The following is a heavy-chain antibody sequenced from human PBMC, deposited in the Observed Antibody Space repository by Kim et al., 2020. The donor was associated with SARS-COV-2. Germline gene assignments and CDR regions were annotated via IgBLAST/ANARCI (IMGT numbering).Heavy chain of an antibody. D-gene: IGHD3-16*01. CDR1: GFTVSSYA. J-gene: IGHJ4*02. V-gene: IGHV3-23*01. Sequence: GGSLRLSCAASGFTVSSYAMSWVRQAPGKGLEWVSAISGGGGATYYADSVKGRSTHSRDTSKKALYLQMNSLRADGTAVYYCVKDGRGGSPKPDGDYWGQGTLVTVSS. CDR2: ISGGGGAT. CDR3: VKDGRGGSPKPDGDY.